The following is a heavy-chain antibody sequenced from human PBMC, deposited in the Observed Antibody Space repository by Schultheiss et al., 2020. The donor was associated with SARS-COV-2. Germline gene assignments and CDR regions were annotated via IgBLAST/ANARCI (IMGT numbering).Heavy chain of an antibody. CDR2: INPSSGDT. J-gene: IGHJ4*02. Sequence: ASVKVSCKASGYAFIGFYIHWLRQAPGQGLQWMGWINPSSGDTNEAQRFQGRVTMTRDTSISTAYMALNRLRSDDTAVYYCARLEPETIRYSNYTDYWGQGTLVTVSS. CDR1: GYAFIGFY. D-gene: IGHD4-11*01. CDR3: ARLEPETIRYSNYTDY. V-gene: IGHV1-2*02.